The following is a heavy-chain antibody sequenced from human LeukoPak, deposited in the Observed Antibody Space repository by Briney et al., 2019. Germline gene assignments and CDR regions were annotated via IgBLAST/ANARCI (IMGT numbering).Heavy chain of an antibody. CDR2: ISSSSSTI. D-gene: IGHD4-23*01. CDR1: GFTFSSYG. V-gene: IGHV3-48*01. CDR3: ARVGRLTTVVTPDY. Sequence: QSGGSLRLSCAASGFTFSSYGMNWVRQAPRKGLEWVSYISSSSSTIYYADSVKGRFTISRDNAKNSLYLQMNSLRAEDTAVYYCARVGRLTTVVTPDYWGQGTLVTVSS. J-gene: IGHJ4*02.